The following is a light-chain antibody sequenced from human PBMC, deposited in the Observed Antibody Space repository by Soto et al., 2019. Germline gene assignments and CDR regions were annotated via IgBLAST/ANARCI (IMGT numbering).Light chain of an antibody. CDR3: QQFYSYPALT. V-gene: IGKV1-8*01. CDR1: QYIDTY. J-gene: IGKJ4*01. Sequence: AIRMTQSPSSVSASTGVRVTITCRARQYIDTYLAWYQQKPGKAPKLLLYSASTLQSGVPSRFSGRGSGTDFTLTISGLQSEDFATYYCQQFYSYPALTFGGGTKVEIK. CDR2: SAS.